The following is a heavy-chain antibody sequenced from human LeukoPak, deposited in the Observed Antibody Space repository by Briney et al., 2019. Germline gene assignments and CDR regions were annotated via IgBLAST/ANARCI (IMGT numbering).Heavy chain of an antibody. V-gene: IGHV4-59*01. CDR2: IYYSGST. CDR1: GGSISSYY. Sequence: ASETLSLTCTVSGGSISSYYWSWIRQPPGKGLEWIGYIYYSGSTNYNPSPKSRVTISVDTSKNQFSLKLSSVTAADTAVYYCARGRYPITIFGVVSGGAEGLTFDYWGQGTLVTVSS. CDR3: ARGRYPITIFGVVSGGAEGLTFDY. D-gene: IGHD3-3*01. J-gene: IGHJ4*02.